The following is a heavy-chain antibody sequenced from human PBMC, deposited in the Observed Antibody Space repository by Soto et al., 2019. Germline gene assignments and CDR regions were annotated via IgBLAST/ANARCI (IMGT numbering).Heavy chain of an antibody. CDR1: GYTFTSYG. D-gene: IGHD3-10*01. J-gene: IGHJ4*02. Sequence: RASVKVSCKASGYTFTSYGISWVRQAPGQGLEWMGWISAYNGNTNYAQKLQGRVTMTTDTSTSTAYMELRSLRSDDTAVYYCAREIEGPPPKTHRFLDYWGQGTLVTVSS. CDR2: ISAYNGNT. CDR3: AREIEGPPPKTHRFLDY. V-gene: IGHV1-18*04.